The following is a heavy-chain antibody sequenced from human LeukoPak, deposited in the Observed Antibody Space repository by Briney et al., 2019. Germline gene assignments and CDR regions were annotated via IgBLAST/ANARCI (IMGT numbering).Heavy chain of an antibody. D-gene: IGHD4-17*01. CDR1: GFTFSNYG. CDR3: AKPIMTTVTTLGLYFDL. V-gene: IGHV3-30*18. Sequence: PTGGSLRLSCAASGFTFSNYGMHWVRQAPGKGLEWVAVISYDGTKRYYADSVKGRFTISRDNSKNTLYLQMNSLRAEDTAVYYCAKPIMTTVTTLGLYFDLWGQGALVTVSS. CDR2: ISYDGTKR. J-gene: IGHJ4*02.